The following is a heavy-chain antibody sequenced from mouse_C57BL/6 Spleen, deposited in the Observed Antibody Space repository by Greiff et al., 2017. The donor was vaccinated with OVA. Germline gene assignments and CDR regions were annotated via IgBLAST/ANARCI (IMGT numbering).Heavy chain of an antibody. J-gene: IGHJ2*01. CDR1: GYTFTSYW. Sequence: VQLQQPGAELVKPGASVQLSCKASGYTFTSYWMQWVKQRPGKGFEWIGEIAPSDSYTNSNQKFKGKATLTVDTSSSTAYMQLISLTSEDSAVYYCARCSSHGPLYYFYYWGQGTTLTVSS. D-gene: IGHD1-1*01. CDR2: IAPSDSYT. V-gene: IGHV1-50*01. CDR3: ARCSSHGPLYYFYY.